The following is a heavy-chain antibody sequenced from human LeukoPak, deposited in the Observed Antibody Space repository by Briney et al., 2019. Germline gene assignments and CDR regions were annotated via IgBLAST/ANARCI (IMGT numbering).Heavy chain of an antibody. D-gene: IGHD2-2*01. CDR1: GGPFSGYY. V-gene: IGHV4-34*01. CDR3: ARGGFVVVPAAILRRGGNFDY. CDR2: INHSGST. J-gene: IGHJ4*02. Sequence: KTSETLSLTCAVYGGPFSGYYWSWIRQPPGKGLEWIGEINHSGSTNYNPSLKSRVTISVDTSKNQFSLKLSSVTAADTAVYYCARGGFVVVPAAILRRGGNFDYWGQGTLVTVSS.